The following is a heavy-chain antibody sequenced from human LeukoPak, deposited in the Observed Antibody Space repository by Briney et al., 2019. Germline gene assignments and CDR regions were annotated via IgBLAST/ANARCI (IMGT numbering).Heavy chain of an antibody. CDR2: IYSGGST. Sequence: GGSLRLSCAASGFTVSSNYMSWVRQAPGKGLEWVSVIYSGGSTYYADSVKGRFTISRDNSKNTLYLQMNSLRAEDTAVYYCANSGYSGYDVRDYWGQGTLVTVSS. CDR3: ANSGYSGYDVRDY. CDR1: GFTVSSNY. D-gene: IGHD5-12*01. V-gene: IGHV3-66*01. J-gene: IGHJ4*02.